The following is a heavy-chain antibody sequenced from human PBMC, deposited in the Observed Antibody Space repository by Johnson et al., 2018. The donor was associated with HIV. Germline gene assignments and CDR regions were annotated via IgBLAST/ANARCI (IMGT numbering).Heavy chain of an antibody. CDR2: ISWNSGSI. CDR1: GFTFSSYG. D-gene: IGHD3-9*01. J-gene: IGHJ3*02. Sequence: VQLVESGGGVVQPGGSLRLSCAASGFTFSSYGMHWVRQAPGKGLEWVSGISWNSGSIGYADSVKGRFTMSRDNAKKSLYLQMNSLRAEDTAVYYCAREEGTDILTRGDAFDIWGQGTMATVSS. V-gene: IGHV3-48*04. CDR3: AREEGTDILTRGDAFDI.